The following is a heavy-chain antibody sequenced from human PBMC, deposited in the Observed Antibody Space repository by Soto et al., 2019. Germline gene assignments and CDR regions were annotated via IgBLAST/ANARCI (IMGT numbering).Heavy chain of an antibody. CDR1: GGSFSGYY. J-gene: IGHJ4*02. CDR2: INHSGST. CDR3: AKGGYNYGFLFDC. Sequence: SETLSLTCAVYGGSFSGYYWSWIRQPPGKGLEWIGEINHSGSTNYNPSLKSRVTIPVDTSKNQFSLKLSSVTAADTAVYYCAKGGYNYGFLFDCWGQGTLVTVSS. D-gene: IGHD5-18*01. V-gene: IGHV4-34*01.